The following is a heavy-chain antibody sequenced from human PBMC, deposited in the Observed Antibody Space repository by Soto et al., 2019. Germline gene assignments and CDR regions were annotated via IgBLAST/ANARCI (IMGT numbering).Heavy chain of an antibody. CDR1: GGTFSSYA. CDR3: ARQSPPIPSNWFDP. CDR2: IIPIFGTA. J-gene: IGHJ5*02. V-gene: IGHV1-69*12. Sequence: QVQLVQSGAEVKKPGSSVKVSCKASGGTFSSYAISWVRQAPGQGLEWMGGIIPIFGTANYAQKFQGRVTITADESTSTAYMERSSLRSEDTAVYYCARQSPPIPSNWFDPWGQGTLVTVSS.